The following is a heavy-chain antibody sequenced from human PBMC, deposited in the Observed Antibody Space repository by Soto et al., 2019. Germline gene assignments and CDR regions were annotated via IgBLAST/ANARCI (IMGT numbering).Heavy chain of an antibody. CDR2: INHSGST. V-gene: IGHV4-34*01. CDR3: ARDGVGDIVVVPAAIDY. D-gene: IGHD2-2*02. CDR1: GGSFSGYY. Sequence: PSETLSLTCAVYGGSFSGYYWSWIRQPPGKGLEWIGEINHSGSTNYNPSLKSRVTISVDTSKNQFSLKLSSVTAADTAVYYCARDGVGDIVVVPAAIDYWGQGTLVTVSS. J-gene: IGHJ4*02.